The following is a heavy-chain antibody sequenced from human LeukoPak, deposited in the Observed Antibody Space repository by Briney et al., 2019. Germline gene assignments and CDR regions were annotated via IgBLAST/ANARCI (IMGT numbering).Heavy chain of an antibody. CDR2: IYTSGST. Sequence: SETLSLTCTVSGGSISSYYWSWIRQPAGKGLEWIGRIYTSGSTNYNPSLKSRVTMSVDTSKNQFSLKLSSVTAADTAVYYCAGQIWTMVRGVIEFDYWGQGTLVTVSS. J-gene: IGHJ4*02. D-gene: IGHD3-10*01. CDR3: AGQIWTMVRGVIEFDY. CDR1: GGSISSYY. V-gene: IGHV4-4*07.